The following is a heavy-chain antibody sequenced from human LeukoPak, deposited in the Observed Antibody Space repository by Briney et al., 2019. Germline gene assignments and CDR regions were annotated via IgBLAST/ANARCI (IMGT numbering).Heavy chain of an antibody. CDR3: ASALYADAFDI. D-gene: IGHD3-16*01. Sequence: SETLSLTCAVYGGSFSGYYWSWIRQPPGKGLEWIGEINHSGGTNYNPSLKSRVTISVDTSKNQFSLKLSSVTAADTAVYYCASALYADAFDIWGQGTMVTVSS. CDR2: INHSGGT. J-gene: IGHJ3*02. V-gene: IGHV4-34*01. CDR1: GGSFSGYY.